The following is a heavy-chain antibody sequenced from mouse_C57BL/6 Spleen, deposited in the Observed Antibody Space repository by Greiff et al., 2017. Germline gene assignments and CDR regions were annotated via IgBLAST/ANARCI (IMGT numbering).Heavy chain of an antibody. V-gene: IGHV1-15*01. Sequence: QVQLQQSGAELVRPGASVTLSCKASGYTFTDYEMHWVKQTPVHGLEWIGAIDPETGGTAYNQKFKGTAILTADKSSSTAYMELRSLTSEDSAFYYCTRSDYDEVAWFAYWGQGTLVTVSA. CDR2: IDPETGGT. D-gene: IGHD2-4*01. J-gene: IGHJ3*01. CDR3: TRSDYDEVAWFAY. CDR1: GYTFTDYE.